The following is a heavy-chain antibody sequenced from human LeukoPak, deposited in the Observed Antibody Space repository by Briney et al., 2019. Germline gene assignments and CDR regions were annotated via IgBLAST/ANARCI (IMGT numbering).Heavy chain of an antibody. CDR3: ARGSNYYDSSGYRYYFDY. J-gene: IGHJ4*02. CDR2: ISHDGSNK. Sequence: GRSLRLSCAASGFTFSSYAMHWVRQAPGKGLEWVAVISHDGSNKYYADSVKGRFTISRDNSKNTLYLQMNSLRAEDTAVYYCARGSNYYDSSGYRYYFDYWGQGTLVTVSS. CDR1: GFTFSSYA. D-gene: IGHD3-22*01. V-gene: IGHV3-30-3*01.